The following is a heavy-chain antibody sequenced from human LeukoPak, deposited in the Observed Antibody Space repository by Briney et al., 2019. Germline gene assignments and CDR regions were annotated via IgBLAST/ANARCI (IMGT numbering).Heavy chain of an antibody. J-gene: IGHJ3*02. Sequence: TGGSLRLSCAASGLTVSSNYMSWVRQAPGKGLEWVSVIYSGGTTYYADSVKGRFTISRDNSKNTLYLQMNSPRAEDTAVYYCARHWYSSGWYFAFDIWGQGTMVTVSS. V-gene: IGHV3-53*01. CDR2: IYSGGTT. CDR1: GLTVSSNY. D-gene: IGHD6-13*01. CDR3: ARHWYSSGWYFAFDI.